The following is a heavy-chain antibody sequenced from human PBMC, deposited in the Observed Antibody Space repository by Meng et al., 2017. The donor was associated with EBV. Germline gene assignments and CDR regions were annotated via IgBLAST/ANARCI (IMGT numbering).Heavy chain of an antibody. J-gene: IGHJ4*02. CDR3: ASQLAAAGSGVDY. CDR2: IYYSGST. Sequence: QLHVQDPGPGLGKPSETLCLTCTVSGGSISSSSYYWGWIRQPPGKGLEWIGSIYYSGSTYYNPSLKSRVTISVDTSKNQFSLKLSSVTAADTAVYYCASQLAAAGSGVDYWGQGTLVTVSS. CDR1: GGSISSSSYY. D-gene: IGHD6-13*01. V-gene: IGHV4-39*07.